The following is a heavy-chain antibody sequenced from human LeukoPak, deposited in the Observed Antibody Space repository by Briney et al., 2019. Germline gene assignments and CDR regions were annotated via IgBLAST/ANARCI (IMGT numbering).Heavy chain of an antibody. J-gene: IGHJ4*02. V-gene: IGHV1-24*01. CDR3: ATGESSSWYFDY. CDR2: FDPEDGET. Sequence: ASVKVSCKVSGYTLTELSMHWVRQAPGKGLEWMGGFDPEDGETIYAQKFQGRVTMTEDTSTDTAYMELSSLRSEDTAVYYCATGESSSWYFDYWGQGTLVTVSS. D-gene: IGHD6-13*01. CDR1: GYTLTELS.